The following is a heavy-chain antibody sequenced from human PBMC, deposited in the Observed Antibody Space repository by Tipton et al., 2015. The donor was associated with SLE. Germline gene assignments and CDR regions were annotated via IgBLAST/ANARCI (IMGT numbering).Heavy chain of an antibody. Sequence: GSLRLSCAASGFTFSSYWMSWVRQAPGKGLEWVANIKQDGSEEYYVDSVKGRFTISRDNAKNSLFLQMNSLRAEDTAVYYCARDSKWEPRNYWGQGTLVTVSS. V-gene: IGHV3-7*01. CDR1: GFTFSSYW. J-gene: IGHJ4*02. CDR3: ARDSKWEPRNY. CDR2: IKQDGSEE. D-gene: IGHD1-26*01.